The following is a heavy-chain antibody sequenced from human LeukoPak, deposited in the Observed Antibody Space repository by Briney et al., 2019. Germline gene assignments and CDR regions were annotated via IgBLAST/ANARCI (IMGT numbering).Heavy chain of an antibody. Sequence: SVKVSCKASGGTFSSYAISWVRQAPGQGLEWIGRIIPIVDITNYAQKFQGRVTITADRYTSTTYMELSSLRSQDTAMYYCARDHRVATIFFDYWGQGTLVTVSS. V-gene: IGHV1-69*04. CDR2: IIPIVDIT. J-gene: IGHJ4*02. D-gene: IGHD5-12*01. CDR1: GGTFSSYA. CDR3: ARDHRVATIFFDY.